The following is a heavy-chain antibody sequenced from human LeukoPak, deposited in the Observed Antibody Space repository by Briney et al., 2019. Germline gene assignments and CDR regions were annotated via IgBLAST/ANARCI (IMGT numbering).Heavy chain of an antibody. Sequence: PSETLSLTCAVSGGSISSSHWWSWVRQPPGKGPEWIGGIHHGAETKYNPSLKGRVAISVDKSKNQVSLSLTSVTAADTAVYYCARLLCDYVWGSYCGAFDIWGQGTMVTVSS. CDR1: GGSISSSHW. D-gene: IGHD3-16*01. V-gene: IGHV4-4*02. CDR3: ARLLCDYVWGSYCGAFDI. CDR2: IHHGAET. J-gene: IGHJ3*02.